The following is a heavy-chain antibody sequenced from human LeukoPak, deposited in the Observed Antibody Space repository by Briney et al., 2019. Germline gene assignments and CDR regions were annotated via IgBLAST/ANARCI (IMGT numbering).Heavy chain of an antibody. V-gene: IGHV4-31*03. CDR3: ARESPDYWRAFDI. Sequence: SQTLSLTCTVSGGPISSGGYYWSWIRQHPGKGLEWIGYIYYSGSTYYNLSLKSRVTISVDTSKNQFSLKLSSVTAADTAVYYCARESPDYWRAFDIWGQGTMVTVSS. CDR1: GGPISSGGYY. D-gene: IGHD3-3*01. CDR2: IYYSGST. J-gene: IGHJ3*02.